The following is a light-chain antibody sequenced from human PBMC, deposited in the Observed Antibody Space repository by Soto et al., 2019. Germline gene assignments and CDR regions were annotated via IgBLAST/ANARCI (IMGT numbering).Light chain of an antibody. CDR1: QTISSW. CDR3: QHYNSYSEA. V-gene: IGKV1-5*03. Sequence: DIQMTQSPSTLSGSVGDRVTITCRASQTISSWLAWYQRKPGKASKLLIYKASTLKSGVPSRFSGSGSGTEFTLTISSLQPDDFATYYCQHYNSYSEAFGQGTKV. CDR2: KAS. J-gene: IGKJ1*01.